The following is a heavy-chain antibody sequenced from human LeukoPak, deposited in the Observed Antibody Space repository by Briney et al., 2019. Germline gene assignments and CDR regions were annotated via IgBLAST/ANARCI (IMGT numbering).Heavy chain of an antibody. CDR3: TRANGYGLIDY. D-gene: IGHD3-10*01. J-gene: IGHJ4*02. V-gene: IGHV4-34*01. CDR2: INHSGST. CDR1: GGSFSGYY. Sequence: SETLSLTCAVYGGSFSGYYWSWIRQPPGKGLEWIGEINHSGSTNYNPSLKSRVTISVDTSKNQFSLKLSSVTAADTAMYYCTRANGYGLIDYWGQGTLVTVSS.